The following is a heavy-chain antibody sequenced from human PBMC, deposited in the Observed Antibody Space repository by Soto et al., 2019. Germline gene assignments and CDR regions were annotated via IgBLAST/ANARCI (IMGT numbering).Heavy chain of an antibody. J-gene: IGHJ6*02. D-gene: IGHD3-10*01. CDR3: ARDLDYGSGSRYYYYSGMDV. CDR2: ISSSSSYI. CDR1: GFTFSSYS. Sequence: PGGSLRLSCAASGFTFSSYSMNWVRQAPGKGLEWVSSISSSSSYIYYADSVKGRFTISRDNAKNSLYLQMNSLRAEDTAVYYCARDLDYGSGSRYYYYSGMDVWGQGTTVTVSS. V-gene: IGHV3-21*01.